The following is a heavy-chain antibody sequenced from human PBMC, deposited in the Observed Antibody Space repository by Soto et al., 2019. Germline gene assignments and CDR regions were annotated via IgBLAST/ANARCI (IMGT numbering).Heavy chain of an antibody. Sequence: GGSLRLSCEVSGFSVTANYMSWVRQAPGKGLEWVSVIYSGGSTYYIDSVKGRFSISRDISKNTLYLQMSSLRAEDTAVYYCARGVGGWIQLWPWGQGTLVTVSS. V-gene: IGHV3-53*05. CDR2: IYSGGST. CDR1: GFSVTANY. CDR3: ARGVGGWIQLWP. J-gene: IGHJ5*02. D-gene: IGHD5-18*01.